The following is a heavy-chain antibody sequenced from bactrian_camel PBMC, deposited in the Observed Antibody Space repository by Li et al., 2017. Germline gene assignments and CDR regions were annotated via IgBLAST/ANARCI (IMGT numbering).Heavy chain of an antibody. V-gene: IGHV3S53*01. Sequence: VQLVESGGGSVQTGGSLRLSCGASGNFYARECMAWFRQAPGKEREGVASIDSDSTTNYTDSVKGRFTISTDNSKRTLYLQMISLKPEDTGMYYCVVGYRRGRCPDFAYWGRGTQVTVS. J-gene: IGHJ6*01. CDR1: GNFYAREC. CDR3: VVGYRRGRCPDFAY. D-gene: IGHD2*01. CDR2: IDSDSTT.